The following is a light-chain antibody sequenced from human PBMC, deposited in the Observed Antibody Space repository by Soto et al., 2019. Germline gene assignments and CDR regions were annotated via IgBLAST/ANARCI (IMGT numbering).Light chain of an antibody. CDR1: SSDVGGYNY. J-gene: IGLJ1*01. Sequence: QSVLTQPASVSGAPGQSIAISCTGTSSDVGGYNYVSWYQHHPGKAPKLMVYDVSNRPSGVSNRFSGSKSGNTASLTISWLQAEDEADYYCSSYTSSSTYVFGTGTKLTVL. CDR2: DVS. CDR3: SSYTSSSTYV. V-gene: IGLV2-14*03.